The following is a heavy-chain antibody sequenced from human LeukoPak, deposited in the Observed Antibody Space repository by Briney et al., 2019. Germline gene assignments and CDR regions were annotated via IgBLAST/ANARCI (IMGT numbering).Heavy chain of an antibody. V-gene: IGHV1-18*01. D-gene: IGHD6-13*01. Sequence: ASVKVSCKASGYTFTSYGISWVRQAPGQGLEWMGRISAYNGNTNYAQKLQGRVTMTTDTSTSTAYMELRSLRSDDTAVYYCASIAADAPYYYYYYMDVWGKGTTVTVSS. CDR3: ASIAADAPYYYYYYMDV. CDR2: ISAYNGNT. J-gene: IGHJ6*03. CDR1: GYTFTSYG.